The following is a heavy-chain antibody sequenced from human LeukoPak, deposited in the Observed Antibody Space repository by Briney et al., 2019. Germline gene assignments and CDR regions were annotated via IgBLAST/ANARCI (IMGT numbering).Heavy chain of an antibody. Sequence: GGSLRLSCAASGFTFSSYWMHWVRQAPGKGLEWVSSISSSSSYIYYADSVKGRFTISRDNAKNSLYLQMNSLRAEDTAVYYCARGGDGRYSSSLSGMDVWGQGTTVTVSS. CDR2: ISSSSSYI. D-gene: IGHD6-6*01. CDR3: ARGGDGRYSSSLSGMDV. J-gene: IGHJ6*02. V-gene: IGHV3-21*01. CDR1: GFTFSSYW.